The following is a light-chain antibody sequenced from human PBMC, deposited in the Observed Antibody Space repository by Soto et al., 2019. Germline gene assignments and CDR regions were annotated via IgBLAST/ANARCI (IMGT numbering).Light chain of an antibody. J-gene: IGKJ1*01. CDR2: GAS. Sequence: IQMTQTPSSLSASIGDSVTITCRASQGISNWVAWYQQKAGKAPTLLIFGASNLQVGVPSRFSGSGSGTDFTLTISNLQSEDFAIYYCQQAISPWTFGQGTKVDIK. CDR1: QGISNW. V-gene: IGKV1-12*01. CDR3: QQAISPWT.